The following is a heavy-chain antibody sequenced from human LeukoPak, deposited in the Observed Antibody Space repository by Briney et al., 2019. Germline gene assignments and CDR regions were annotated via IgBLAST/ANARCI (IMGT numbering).Heavy chain of an antibody. CDR1: GFTFSSYA. Sequence: GGSLRLSCAASGFTFSSYAMHWVRQAPGKGLEWVAVISYDGSNKYYADSVKGRFTISRDNSKNTLYLQMNSLRAEDTAVYYRARPLLEWLDGMSTWPPVGFDPWGQGTLVTVSS. CDR2: ISYDGSNK. J-gene: IGHJ5*02. CDR3: ARPLLEWLDGMSTWPPVGFDP. D-gene: IGHD3-3*01. V-gene: IGHV3-30-3*01.